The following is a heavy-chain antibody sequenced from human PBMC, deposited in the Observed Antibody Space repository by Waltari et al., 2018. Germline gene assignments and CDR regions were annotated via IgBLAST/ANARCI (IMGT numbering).Heavy chain of an antibody. V-gene: IGHV1-69*01. CDR2: IIPIFGTA. CDR3: ARSQYSSSWFISEHDAFDI. J-gene: IGHJ3*02. Sequence: QVQLVQSGAEVKKPGAAVKVACKAPGGTFRIIASSWGRKVPGQGLEWMGGIIPIFGTANYAQKFQGRVTITADESTSTAYMELSSLRSEDTAVYYCARSQYSSSWFISEHDAFDIWGQGTMVTVSS. CDR1: GGTFRIIA. D-gene: IGHD6-13*01.